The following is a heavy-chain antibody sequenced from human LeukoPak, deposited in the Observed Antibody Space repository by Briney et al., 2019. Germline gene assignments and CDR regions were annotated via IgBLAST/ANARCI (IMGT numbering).Heavy chain of an antibody. Sequence: PSETLSLTCTVSGGSVRNYYWSWIRQSAARGLEWIGRIYSGGDTYHNPSLTGRVTLSVDTSENQFSLTLTSVTAADTAVYFCARDAAPQGITMFWTIWGHGTMVSVSS. J-gene: IGHJ3*02. CDR1: GGSVRNYY. V-gene: IGHV4-4*07. CDR3: ARDAAPQGITMFWTI. CDR2: IYSGGDT. D-gene: IGHD3-10*02.